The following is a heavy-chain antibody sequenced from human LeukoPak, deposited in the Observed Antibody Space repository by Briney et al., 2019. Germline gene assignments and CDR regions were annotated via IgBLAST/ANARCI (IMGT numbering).Heavy chain of an antibody. D-gene: IGHD2-2*02. V-gene: IGHV4-39*01. J-gene: IGHJ5*02. CDR3: ARSDVGYCSSTSCYIHYSNYEGFDP. Sequence: PSETLSLTCTVSGGSISSSSYYWGWIRQPPGKGLEWIGSIYYSGSTYYNPSPKSRVTISVDTSKNQFSLKLSSVTAADTAVYYCARSDVGYCSSTSCYIHYSNYEGFDPWGQGTLVTVSS. CDR1: GGSISSSSYY. CDR2: IYYSGST.